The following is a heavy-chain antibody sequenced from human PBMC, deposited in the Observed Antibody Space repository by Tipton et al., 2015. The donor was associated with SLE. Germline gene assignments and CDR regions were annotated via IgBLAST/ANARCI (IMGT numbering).Heavy chain of an antibody. CDR2: INYNGNT. CDR1: GGSISSYY. Sequence: TLSLTRTVSGGSISSYYWSWIRQPPGKGLEWIGYINYNGNTNYNPSLKSRVTISLDTSKNQISLKLSSVTAVDTAVYYCTKHFTGSSSFAEHVQQWGQGSLVTVSS. J-gene: IGHJ1*01. D-gene: IGHD1-26*01. CDR3: TKHFTGSSSFAEHVQQ. V-gene: IGHV4-59*08.